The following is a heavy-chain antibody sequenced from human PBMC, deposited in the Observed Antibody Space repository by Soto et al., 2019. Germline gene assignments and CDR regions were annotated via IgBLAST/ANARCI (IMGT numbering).Heavy chain of an antibody. V-gene: IGHV3-21*01. D-gene: IGHD3-22*01. J-gene: IGHJ4*02. CDR1: GFTFSSYS. CDR3: ARSPRKGYYDSSGYSPIFDY. CDR2: ISSSSSYI. Sequence: GGSLRLSCAASGFTFSSYSMNWVRQAPGKGLEWVSSISSSSSYIYYADSVKGRFTISRDNAKNSLYLQMNSLRAEDTAVYYCARSPRKGYYDSSGYSPIFDYWVQGTLVTVSS.